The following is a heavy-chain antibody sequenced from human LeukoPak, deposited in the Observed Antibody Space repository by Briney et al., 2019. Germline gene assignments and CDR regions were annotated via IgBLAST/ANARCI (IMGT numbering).Heavy chain of an antibody. CDR1: GYTFDRYW. CDR3: VGRKDSRRWYDAFDI. V-gene: IGHV5-51*01. CDR2: IYPDDSDD. J-gene: IGHJ3*02. D-gene: IGHD6-13*01. Sequence: KVGESLKISCKGSGYTFDRYWIGWVREMPGKGLEWMAIIYPDDSDDRYSPPFQGQVTISVDESITTAYLQWRSVKAPDNAMYYCVGRKDSRRWYDAFDIWGLGTMVTVSS.